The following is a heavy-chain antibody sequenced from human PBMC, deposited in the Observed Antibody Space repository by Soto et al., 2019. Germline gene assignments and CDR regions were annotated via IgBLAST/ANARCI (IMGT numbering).Heavy chain of an antibody. CDR1: GFTFDENA. D-gene: IGHD6-19*01. Sequence: SLRLSCAASGFTFDENAMHWVRQAPGKGLEWVSGISWNSGMIGYADSVKGRFTISRDNAKNSLYLQMNSLRGEDTALYYCEKDIGHWLADYGMDVWGQGTTVTVSS. CDR3: EKDIGHWLADYGMDV. J-gene: IGHJ6*02. V-gene: IGHV3-9*01. CDR2: ISWNSGMI.